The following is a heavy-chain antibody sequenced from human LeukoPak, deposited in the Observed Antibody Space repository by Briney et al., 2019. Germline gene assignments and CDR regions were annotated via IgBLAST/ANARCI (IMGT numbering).Heavy chain of an antibody. V-gene: IGHV3-23*01. CDR2: ISGSGGST. CDR3: ASHLLYSSSWYSAYYFDY. CDR1: GFTFSSYA. Sequence: QPGGSLSLSCAASGFTFSSYAMSWVRQAPGKGLEWVSAISGSGGSTYYADSVKGRFTISRDNSKNTLYLQMNSLRAEDTAVYYCASHLLYSSSWYSAYYFDYWGQGTLVTVSS. D-gene: IGHD6-13*01. J-gene: IGHJ4*02.